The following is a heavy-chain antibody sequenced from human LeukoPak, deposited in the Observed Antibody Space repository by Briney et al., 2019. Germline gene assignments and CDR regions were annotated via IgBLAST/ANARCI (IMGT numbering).Heavy chain of an antibody. CDR2: IRYGGSNK. J-gene: IGHJ6*03. CDR3: AKDVGEDFWSGYYYYYYYMDV. V-gene: IGHV3-30*02. CDR1: GFTFSSYG. D-gene: IGHD3-3*01. Sequence: GGSLRLSCAASGFTFSSYGMHWVRQAPGKGLEWVAFIRYGGSNKYYADSVKGRFTISRDNSKNTLYLQMNSLRAEDTAVYYCAKDVGEDFWSGYYYYYYYMDVWGKGTTVTVSS.